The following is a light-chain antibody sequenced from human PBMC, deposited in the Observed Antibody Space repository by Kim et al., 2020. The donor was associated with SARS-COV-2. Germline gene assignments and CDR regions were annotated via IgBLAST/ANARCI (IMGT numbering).Light chain of an antibody. Sequence: EIVMTQFPATPSGSPWERVTLSCRASQSVTCDLAWFQQIPGQSPRALIYGASTRFTGTPARFTASGSGTEFTLTISSLQSEDFAVYYCQQYKDWPYTFGQGTKLEL. J-gene: IGKJ2*01. CDR2: GAS. CDR3: QQYKDWPYT. CDR1: QSVTCD. V-gene: IGKV3-15*01.